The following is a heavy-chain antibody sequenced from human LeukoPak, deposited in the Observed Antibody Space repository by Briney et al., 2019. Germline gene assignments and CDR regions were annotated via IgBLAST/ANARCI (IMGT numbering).Heavy chain of an antibody. J-gene: IGHJ6*02. V-gene: IGHV3-7*01. CDR1: GFTFSSYW. CDR3: ARARVLRYFDWLPYYYYYGMDV. Sequence: PGGSLRLSCAASGFTFSSYWMSWVRQAPGKGLEWVANIKQDGSEKYYVDSVKGRFTISRDNAKNSLYLQMNSLRAEDTAVYYCARARVLRYFDWLPYYYYYGMDVWGQGTTVTVSS. D-gene: IGHD3-9*01. CDR2: IKQDGSEK.